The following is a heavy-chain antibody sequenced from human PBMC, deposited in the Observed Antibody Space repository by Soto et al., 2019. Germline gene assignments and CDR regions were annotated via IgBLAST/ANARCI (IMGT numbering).Heavy chain of an antibody. V-gene: IGHV4-39*07. Sequence: PSETLCLTCIVSGGSISSSGDYWSWIRQPPGKGLEWIGEINHSGSTNYNPSLKSRVTISVDTSKNQFSLKLSSVTAADTAVYYCASYCSGNNYYYYGMDVWGQGTTVTLSS. CDR2: INHSGST. D-gene: IGHD3-10*01. J-gene: IGHJ6*02. CDR1: GGSISSSGDY. CDR3: ASYCSGNNYYYYGMDV.